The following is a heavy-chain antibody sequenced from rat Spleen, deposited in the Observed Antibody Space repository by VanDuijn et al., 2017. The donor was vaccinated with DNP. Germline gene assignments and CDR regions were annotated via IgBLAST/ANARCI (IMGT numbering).Heavy chain of an antibody. J-gene: IGHJ4*01. CDR1: GFTFNDYY. Sequence: EVLLVESDGGFVQPGGSLELSCAVSGFTFNDYYMAWVRQAPAKVLEWVATISYNGGTPYYRDSVKGRFTISRDNAQSTLYLQMDSLRSEDTATYYCARHRTIMPYYYSMDAWGQGASVTVSS. V-gene: IGHV5-7*01. CDR3: ARHRTIMPYYYSMDA. CDR2: ISYNGGTP. D-gene: IGHD1-12*01.